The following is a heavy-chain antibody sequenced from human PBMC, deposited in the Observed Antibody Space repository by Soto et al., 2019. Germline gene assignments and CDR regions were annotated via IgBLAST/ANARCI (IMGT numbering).Heavy chain of an antibody. CDR1: GDSFTNFY. V-gene: IGHV4-59*01. CDR3: AKELYSGSYSD. D-gene: IGHD1-26*01. CDR2: IYYTGSA. J-gene: IGHJ4*02. Sequence: SETLSLTCTVSGDSFTNFYWNWIRQPPGKGLEWVGHIYYTGSANHNPSLKSRVSLSIDTSTNQISLKLSSVTAADTAVYYCAKELYSGSYSDWGQGTLVTVSS.